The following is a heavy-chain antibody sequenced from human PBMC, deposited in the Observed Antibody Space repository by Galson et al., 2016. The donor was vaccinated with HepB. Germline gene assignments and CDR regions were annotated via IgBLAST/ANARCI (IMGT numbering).Heavy chain of an antibody. CDR3: AKEQRGSIAGGAY. J-gene: IGHJ4*02. CDR1: GVSFSGYY. Sequence: LSLTCAVYGVSFSGYYWSWLRPPPGKGPEWMGEITHTGSTTHNPSLKSRVTMSVDTSKNQFSLKLTSVTAADTSVYYCAKEQRGSIAGGAYWGQGTLLTVSS. D-gene: IGHD2-8*02. CDR2: ITHTGST. V-gene: IGHV4-34*01.